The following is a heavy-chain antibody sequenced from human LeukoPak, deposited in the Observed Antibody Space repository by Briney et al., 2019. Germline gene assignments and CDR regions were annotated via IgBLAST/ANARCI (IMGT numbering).Heavy chain of an antibody. V-gene: IGHV4-39*01. J-gene: IGHJ4*02. CDR3: ARQAYYYDSSGYYRNFDY. Sequence: SETLSLTCTVSGGSISSGIYYWGWIRQPPGKGLEWIGSLYYAGSTYYNPSLQSRVTISVDTSKNQFSLKLSSVTAADTAVYFCARQAYYYDSSGYYRNFDYWGQGTLVTVSS. CDR2: LYYAGST. CDR1: GGSISSGIYY. D-gene: IGHD3-22*01.